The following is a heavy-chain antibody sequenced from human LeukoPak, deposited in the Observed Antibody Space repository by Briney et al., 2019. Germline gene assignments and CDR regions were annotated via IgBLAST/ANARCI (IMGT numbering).Heavy chain of an antibody. J-gene: IGHJ5*02. D-gene: IGHD4-23*01. Sequence: GGSLRLSCAASGFTFSSYSMNWVRQAPGKGLEWVSYISSSSSTIYYADSVKGRFTISRDNSKNTLYLQMNSLRAEDTAVYYCARGRWPENNWFDPWGQGTLVTVSS. CDR2: ISSSSSTI. V-gene: IGHV3-48*01. CDR1: GFTFSSYS. CDR3: ARGRWPENNWFDP.